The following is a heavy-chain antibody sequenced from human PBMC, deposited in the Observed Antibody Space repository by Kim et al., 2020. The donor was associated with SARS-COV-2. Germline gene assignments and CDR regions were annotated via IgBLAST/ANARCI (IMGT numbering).Heavy chain of an antibody. V-gene: IGHV3-48*02. J-gene: IGHJ4*02. CDR1: GFTFSTYS. Sequence: GGSLRLSCAASGFTFSTYSMNWVRQAPGKGLEWVSYISSSGGTIYYADSVKGRFTISRDNARNSLYLQMNSLRNEDTAVYYCVRERIGNTDDWGQGTQGT. D-gene: IGHD1-7*01. CDR3: VRERIGNTDD. CDR2: ISSSGGTI.